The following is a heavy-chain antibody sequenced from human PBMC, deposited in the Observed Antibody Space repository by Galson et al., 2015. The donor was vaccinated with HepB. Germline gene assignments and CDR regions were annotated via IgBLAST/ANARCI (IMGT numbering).Heavy chain of an antibody. J-gene: IGHJ3*01. CDR3: TRGESITWYGAYDV. D-gene: IGHD3-10*01. CDR2: ITYRGAT. Sequence: ETLSLTCTVSGGSVTSSSSHWGWIRQPPGEGLEWIGSITYRGATYYNPSLKSRLTISADTSNNQFSLKLTSVTAADTAVYYCTRGESITWYGAYDVWGQGTLVAVPS. CDR1: GGSVTSSSSH. V-gene: IGHV4-39*01.